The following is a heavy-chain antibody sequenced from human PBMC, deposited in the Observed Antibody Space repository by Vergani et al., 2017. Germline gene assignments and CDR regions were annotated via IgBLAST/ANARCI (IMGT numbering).Heavy chain of an antibody. CDR2: IWYDGSNK. CDR1: GFTFSSYG. J-gene: IGHJ4*02. D-gene: IGHD5-24*01. CDR3: AKGGGLQTGDPWEWFDY. V-gene: IGHV3-33*06. Sequence: VQLVESGGGVVQPGRSLRLSCAASGFTFSSYGMHWVRQAPGKGLEWVAVIWYDGSNKYYADSVKGRFTISRDNSKNTLYLQMNSLRAEDTAVYYCAKGGGLQTGDPWEWFDYWGQGTLVTVSS.